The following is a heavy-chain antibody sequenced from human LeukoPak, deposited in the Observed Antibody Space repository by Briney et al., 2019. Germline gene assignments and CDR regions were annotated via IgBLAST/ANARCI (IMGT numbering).Heavy chain of an antibody. Sequence: SETLSLTCTVSGGSISSYYWSWIRQPPGKGLEWIGYIYYSGSTNYNPSLKSRVTISVDTSKNGFSLNLSSVTAADTAVYYCARLGSDDDPTHYYYGMDVWGQGTTVTVSS. CDR2: IYYSGST. CDR1: GGSISSYY. V-gene: IGHV4-59*08. D-gene: IGHD2-15*01. CDR3: ARLGSDDDPTHYYYGMDV. J-gene: IGHJ6*02.